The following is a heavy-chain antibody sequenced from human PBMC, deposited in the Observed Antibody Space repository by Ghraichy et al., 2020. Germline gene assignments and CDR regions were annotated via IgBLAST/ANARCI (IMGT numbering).Heavy chain of an antibody. CDR1: GGSTSSSRHY. J-gene: IGHJ4*02. CDR3: ARHGLVVFSSEFYGPGIIDS. Sequence: SETLSLKCTVYGGSTSSSRHYWGWIRQTPGKGLEWIGGIFYSGTTYYNPSLERRVTISVDESRNQFSLKLYSVTIADTAVYSCARHGLVVFSSEFYGPGIIDSWGQGTLVTVSS. D-gene: IGHD3-22*01. CDR2: IFYSGTT. V-gene: IGHV4-39*01.